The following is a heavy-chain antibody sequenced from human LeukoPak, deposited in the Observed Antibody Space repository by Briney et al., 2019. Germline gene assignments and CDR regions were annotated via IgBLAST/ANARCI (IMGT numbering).Heavy chain of an antibody. CDR3: ARDPMVRGVMSAFDI. D-gene: IGHD3-10*01. CDR1: GYTLTELS. J-gene: IGHJ3*02. V-gene: IGHV1-24*01. Sequence: ASVKVSCKVSGYTLTELSMHWVRQAPGKGLEWMGGFDPEDGETIYAQKFQGRVTMTEDTSTDTAYMELSSLRSDDTAVYYCARDPMVRGVMSAFDIWGQGTMVTVSS. CDR2: FDPEDGET.